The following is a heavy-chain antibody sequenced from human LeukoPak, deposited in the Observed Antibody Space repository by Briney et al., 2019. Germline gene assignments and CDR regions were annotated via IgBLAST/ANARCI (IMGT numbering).Heavy chain of an antibody. V-gene: IGHV4-39*01. CDR1: GGSISGTTYY. CDR3: ARGGYNYAAAY. J-gene: IGHJ4*02. Sequence: KPSESLSLTCTVSGGSISGTTYYWGWIRQPPGKGLEWIGCLYYGESTYYNPSLKSRVTISADTSKNQFSLKLTSVTAADTAVYYCARGGYNYAAAYWGQGTLVTVSA. D-gene: IGHD5-24*01. CDR2: LYYGEST.